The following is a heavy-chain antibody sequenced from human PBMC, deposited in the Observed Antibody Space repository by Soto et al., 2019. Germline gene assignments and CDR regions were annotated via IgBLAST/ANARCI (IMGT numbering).Heavy chain of an antibody. J-gene: IGHJ4*02. Sequence: QVQLVESGGGVVQPGRSLRLSCAASTFTFSNFDMNWVRQAPGKGLEWVAVISFDGSKKYYAASVKGRFTISRDNAKNTLYLEMNSLRPEDTAFYYCANDYGDYAGYLDSWGRGTLVTVSS. D-gene: IGHD4-17*01. CDR2: ISFDGSKK. V-gene: IGHV3-30*18. CDR3: ANDYGDYAGYLDS. CDR1: TFTFSNFD.